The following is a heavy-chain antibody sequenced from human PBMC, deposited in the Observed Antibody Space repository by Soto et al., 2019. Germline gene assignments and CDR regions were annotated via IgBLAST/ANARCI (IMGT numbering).Heavy chain of an antibody. CDR1: GLTFSNYA. CDR2: MSGSGANT. CDR3: AKDRAFTISSPFDS. V-gene: IGHV3-23*01. D-gene: IGHD3-3*01. Sequence: EVRLLESGGGLVKPGGSLRLSCATSGLTFSNYAMSWVRQAPGGGLEWVSSMSGSGANTHYADFVKGRFTISRDNSKNTLSLHMNSLRAEDTALYYCAKDRAFTISSPFDSWCQGTLVTVSS. J-gene: IGHJ4*02.